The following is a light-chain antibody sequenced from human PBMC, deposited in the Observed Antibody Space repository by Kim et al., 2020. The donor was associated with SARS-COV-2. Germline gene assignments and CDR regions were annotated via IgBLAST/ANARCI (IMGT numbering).Light chain of an antibody. J-gene: IGKJ2*01. CDR2: GAS. Sequence: EIVLTQSPGTLSLSPGERATLSCRASQSVSSSYLAWYQQKPGQAPRLLIYGASSRATGIPDRFSGSGSGTDFTLTISRLEPEDFAEYYCQQYGSSPRYTFGQGTKLEI. V-gene: IGKV3-20*01. CDR3: QQYGSSPRYT. CDR1: QSVSSSY.